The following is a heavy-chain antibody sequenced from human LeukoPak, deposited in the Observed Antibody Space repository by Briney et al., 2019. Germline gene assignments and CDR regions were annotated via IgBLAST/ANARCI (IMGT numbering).Heavy chain of an antibody. CDR2: TETGNDDT. V-gene: IGHV1-3*02. Sequence: ASVKVSCKASGYTFTKHAMHWVRQAPGQRFEWLGWTETGNDDTTYSQEFQDRVTITRDTSANTVYMELSSLRSEDTAMNYCARGFQGTFDIWGQGTKVTVSS. D-gene: IGHD2-21*01. J-gene: IGHJ3*02. CDR1: GYTFTKHA. CDR3: ARGFQGTFDI.